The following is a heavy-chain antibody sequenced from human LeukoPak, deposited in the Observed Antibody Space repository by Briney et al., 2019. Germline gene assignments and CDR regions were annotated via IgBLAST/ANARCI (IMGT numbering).Heavy chain of an antibody. CDR3: AKVRWGSDNALDS. D-gene: IGHD3-16*01. J-gene: IGHJ4*02. CDR1: GFTFSSYA. Sequence: PGGSLRLSCAASGFTFSSYAMYWVRQAPGKGLEWVAVISYDGSDKFYADSVKGRFTISRDSSKNTLYLQMNSLRAEDTAVYYCAKVRWGSDNALDSWGQGTLVTGST. CDR2: ISYDGSDK. V-gene: IGHV3-30*04.